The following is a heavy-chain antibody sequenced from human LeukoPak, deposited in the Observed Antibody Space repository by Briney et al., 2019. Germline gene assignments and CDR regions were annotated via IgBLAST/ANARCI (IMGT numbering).Heavy chain of an antibody. CDR3: AREEFAGYSSSSDTPGSWFDP. Sequence: ASVKVSCKTSGYTFTGYYMHWVRQAPGQGLEWMGWINPNSGGTNYAQKFQGRVTMTRDTSISTAYMELSRLRSDDTAVYYCAREEFAGYSSSSDTPGSWFDPWGQGTLVTVSS. D-gene: IGHD6-6*01. J-gene: IGHJ5*02. V-gene: IGHV1-2*02. CDR2: INPNSGGT. CDR1: GYTFTGYY.